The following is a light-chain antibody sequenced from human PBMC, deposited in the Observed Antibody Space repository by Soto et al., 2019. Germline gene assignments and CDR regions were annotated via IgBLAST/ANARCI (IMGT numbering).Light chain of an antibody. Sequence: QTVLTQPPSASGSPGQSVTISCTGTKSDIGDYDFVSWYQQHPGKAPRLIIYEVVQRPSGVPDRFSGSKSGNTASLTVSRLQAADEADYFCGSYSSTATREVFGTGTKLTVL. J-gene: IGLJ1*01. CDR2: EVV. CDR1: KSDIGDYDF. CDR3: GSYSSTATREV. V-gene: IGLV2-8*01.